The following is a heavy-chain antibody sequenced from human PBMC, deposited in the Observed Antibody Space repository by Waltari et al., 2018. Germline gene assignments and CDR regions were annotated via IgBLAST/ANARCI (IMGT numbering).Heavy chain of an antibody. CDR3: ATTCPGGGNPFDY. D-gene: IGHD2-15*01. CDR1: GYTLTELS. J-gene: IGHJ4*02. Sequence: QVQLVQSGAEEKKPGASVKVSCKVSGYTLTELSMHWVGQAPGKGLEWMVGFEPEDGETVYAQKFQGRVTMTEDTSTDTAYMELSSLRSEDTAVYYCATTCPGGGNPFDYWGQGTLVTVSS. V-gene: IGHV1-24*01. CDR2: FEPEDGET.